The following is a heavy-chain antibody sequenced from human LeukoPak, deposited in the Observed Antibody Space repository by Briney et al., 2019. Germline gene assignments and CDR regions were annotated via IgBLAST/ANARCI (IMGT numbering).Heavy chain of an antibody. CDR2: ISRDDDK. J-gene: IGHJ4*02. V-gene: IGHV2-5*02. D-gene: IGHD3-9*01. CDR3: IRDFDWLSKAPLDY. CDR1: GFSLNTSGVG. Sequence: SGPTLVKPTETLTLTCTFSGFSLNTSGVGLGWIRQPPGKALEWLALISRDDDKRYSPSLKSRLTITKDTSKNQVALTLANLDPFFFQAEDGIRDFDWLSKAPLDYWGQGTLVTVSS.